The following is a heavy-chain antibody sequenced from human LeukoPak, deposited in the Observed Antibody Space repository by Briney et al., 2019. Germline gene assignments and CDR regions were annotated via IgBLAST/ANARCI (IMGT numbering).Heavy chain of an antibody. CDR1: GFLFDDYA. Sequence: PGRSLRLSCAASGFLFDDYAMHWVRQAPGKGLEWAAGINWKSNDINYGDSVKGRFTISRDNAKKSLYLEMNSLRPEDTALYYCVKDWKGYYYYMDVWGKGTTVTVSS. V-gene: IGHV3-9*01. J-gene: IGHJ6*03. CDR2: INWKSNDI. CDR3: VKDWKGYYYYMDV. D-gene: IGHD1-1*01.